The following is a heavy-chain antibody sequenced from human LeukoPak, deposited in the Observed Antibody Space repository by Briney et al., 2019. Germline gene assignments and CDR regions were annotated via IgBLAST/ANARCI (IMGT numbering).Heavy chain of an antibody. D-gene: IGHD2-2*01. J-gene: IGHJ3*02. CDR1: GFAFNTYS. Sequence: PGGSLRLSCAASGFAFNTYSMNWVRQAPGKGLEWVSSISSTSGYIYYADSVKGRFTISRDNAKNSLYLQMNSLRAEDTAVYYCAGGSLLWGAFDIWGQGTMVTVSS. CDR3: AGGSLLWGAFDI. V-gene: IGHV3-21*01. CDR2: ISSTSGYI.